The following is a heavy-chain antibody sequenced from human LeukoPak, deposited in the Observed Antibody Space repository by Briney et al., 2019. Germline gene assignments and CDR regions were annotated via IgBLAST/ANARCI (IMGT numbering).Heavy chain of an antibody. V-gene: IGHV4-39*07. CDR2: GDYSGGT. J-gene: IGHJ5*02. CDR1: GDSFTSVTDY. Sequence: SETLSLTCTVSGDSFTSVTDYWAWIRQPPGKGLEWIASGDYSGGTYYNPSLESRVAISADMSKNQISLKLTSVTGAGTAVYFCARAGIDIETAGTIHNWFDPWGQGTQVTVSS. CDR3: ARAGIDIETAGTIHNWFDP. D-gene: IGHD6-13*01.